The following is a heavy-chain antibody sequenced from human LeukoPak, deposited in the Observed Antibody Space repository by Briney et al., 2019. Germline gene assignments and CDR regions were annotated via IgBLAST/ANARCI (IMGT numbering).Heavy chain of an antibody. CDR3: ATYRQVLLPFES. CDR1: GFTFSGYG. CDR2: IFPSGGEI. D-gene: IGHD2-8*02. J-gene: IGHJ4*02. V-gene: IGHV3-23*01. Sequence: TGGTLRLSCAASGFTFSGYGMICVRQPPGKGLEWVSSIFPSGGEIHYADSVRGRFTISRDNSKSTLSLQMNSLRAEDTAIYYCATYRQVLLPFESWGQGTLVTVSS.